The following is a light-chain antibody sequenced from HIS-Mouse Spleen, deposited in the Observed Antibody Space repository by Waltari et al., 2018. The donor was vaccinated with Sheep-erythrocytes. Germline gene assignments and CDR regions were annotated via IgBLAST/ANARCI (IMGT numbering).Light chain of an antibody. CDR2: DAS. V-gene: IGKV1-33*01. CDR1: QDISNY. J-gene: IGKJ4*01. CDR3: QQYDNLLT. Sequence: DIQMTQSPSSLSASLVDRVTITCQASQDISNYLNWYQQKPGKAPKLLIYDASNLETGVPSRFSGSGSGTDFTFTISSLQPEDIATYYCQQYDNLLTFGGGTKVEIK.